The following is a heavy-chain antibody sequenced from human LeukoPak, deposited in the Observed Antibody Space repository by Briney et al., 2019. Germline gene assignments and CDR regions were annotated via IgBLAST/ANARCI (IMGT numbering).Heavy chain of an antibody. CDR3: ARDPLRNYYGSGSYFDY. CDR1: GFTFSSYA. CDR2: IKQDGSEK. J-gene: IGHJ4*02. V-gene: IGHV3-7*01. Sequence: GGSLRLSCAASGFTFSSYAMSWVRQAPGKGLEWVANIKQDGSEKYYVDSVKGRFTISRDNAKNSLYLQMNSLRAEDTAVYYCARDPLRNYYGSGSYFDYWGQGTLVTVSS. D-gene: IGHD3-10*01.